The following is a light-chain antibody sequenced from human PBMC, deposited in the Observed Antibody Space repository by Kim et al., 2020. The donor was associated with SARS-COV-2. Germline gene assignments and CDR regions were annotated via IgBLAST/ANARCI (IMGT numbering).Light chain of an antibody. Sequence: APGEAATLSGRASQSVRSNLAWYQQKPGQPPRLLIYGASTRATGIPARFSGSGSGTEFTLTISSLQSEDFAVYFCQEYNTWLSITFGQGTRLEIK. CDR1: QSVRSN. J-gene: IGKJ5*01. V-gene: IGKV3-15*01. CDR3: QEYNTWLSIT. CDR2: GAS.